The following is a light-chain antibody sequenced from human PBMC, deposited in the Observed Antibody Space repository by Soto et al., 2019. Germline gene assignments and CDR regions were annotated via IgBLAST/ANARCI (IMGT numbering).Light chain of an antibody. Sequence: QSVLTQPPSASGTPGQRVTVSCSGSSSNIGSNTVNWYQQLPGTAPKLLIYRNNQRPSGVPDRFSGSKSGTSASLAISGLQSEDEADYYCAAWDDSLNAGVFGGGTKLTVL. J-gene: IGLJ3*02. CDR3: AAWDDSLNAGV. CDR2: RNN. CDR1: SSNIGSNT. V-gene: IGLV1-44*01.